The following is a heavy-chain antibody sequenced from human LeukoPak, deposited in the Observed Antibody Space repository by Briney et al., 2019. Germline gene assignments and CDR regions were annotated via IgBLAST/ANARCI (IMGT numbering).Heavy chain of an antibody. Sequence: GGALRLSCAASGFTFSSYAMSWVRQAPGKGLEWVSSISSSSSYIYYAGSVKGRFTISRDNAKHSLYLQMNSLRAEETAVYYCARYLRYDSSGYLLNYYGMDVWGQGTTVTVSS. CDR1: GFTFSSYA. J-gene: IGHJ6*02. D-gene: IGHD3-22*01. CDR2: ISSSSSYI. V-gene: IGHV3-21*01. CDR3: ARYLRYDSSGYLLNYYGMDV.